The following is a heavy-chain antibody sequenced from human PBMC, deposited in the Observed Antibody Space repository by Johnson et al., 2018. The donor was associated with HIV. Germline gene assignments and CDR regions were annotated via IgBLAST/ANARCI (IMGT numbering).Heavy chain of an antibody. D-gene: IGHD3-10*01. Sequence: VQLVESGGGLVQPGGSLRLSCAASGFTFSSYWMSWVRQAPGKGLEWVANIKQDGSERYYVDSVKGRFTISRDNAKKTLYLQMNSLRAEDTAVYYCARSRGPIRKDAFDIWGQGTKVTVSS. CDR2: IKQDGSER. CDR1: GFTFSSYW. V-gene: IGHV3-7*01. CDR3: ARSRGPIRKDAFDI. J-gene: IGHJ3*02.